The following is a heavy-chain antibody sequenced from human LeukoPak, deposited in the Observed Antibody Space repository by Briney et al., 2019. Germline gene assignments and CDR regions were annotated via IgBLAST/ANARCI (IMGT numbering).Heavy chain of an antibody. V-gene: IGHV1-69*13. D-gene: IGHD3-22*01. CDR3: ARGRDYYDSSGYYFDY. J-gene: IGHJ4*02. Sequence: GASVKVSCKASGYTFTSYGISWVRQAPGQGLEWMGGIIPIFGTANYAQKFQGRVTITADESTSTAYMELSSLRSEDTAVYYCARGRDYYDSSGYYFDYWGQGTLVTVSS. CDR2: IIPIFGTA. CDR1: GYTFTSYG.